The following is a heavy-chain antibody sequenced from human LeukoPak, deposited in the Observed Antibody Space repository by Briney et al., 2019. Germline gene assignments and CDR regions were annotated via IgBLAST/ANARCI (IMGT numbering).Heavy chain of an antibody. D-gene: IGHD3-22*01. CDR1: GGSISSYH. CDR2: IYYSGST. J-gene: IGHJ6*02. Sequence: PSETLSLTCTVSGGSISSYHWSWIRQPPGKGLEWIGYIYYSGSTNYNPSLKSRVTISVDTSKNQFSLKLNSVTAADTAVYYCASTPYYDSSGYPDVWGQGTTVTVSS. V-gene: IGHV4-59*08. CDR3: ASTPYYDSSGYPDV.